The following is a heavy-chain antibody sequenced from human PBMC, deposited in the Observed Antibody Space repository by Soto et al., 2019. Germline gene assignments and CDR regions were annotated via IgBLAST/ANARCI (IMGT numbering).Heavy chain of an antibody. CDR2: ISGSGGST. CDR3: AYSSTPFDY. CDR1: GFTFSSYA. V-gene: IGHV3-23*01. D-gene: IGHD6-13*01. Sequence: EVQLLESGGGLVQPGGSLRLSCAASGFTFSSYAMSWVRQAPGKGLEWVSAISGSGGSTYYADSLKGRFTTSNDTSKNPLQQQKNSLRAEDTAVYYCAYSSTPFDYWGQGTLVTVSS. J-gene: IGHJ4*02.